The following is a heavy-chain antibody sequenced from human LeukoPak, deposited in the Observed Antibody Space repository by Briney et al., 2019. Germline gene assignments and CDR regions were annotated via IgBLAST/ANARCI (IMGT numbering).Heavy chain of an antibody. D-gene: IGHD4-17*01. CDR3: ARRAALTVTIYYYYGMDV. CDR2: IYYSGST. V-gene: IGHV4-34*01. J-gene: IGHJ6*02. CDR1: GGSFSGYY. Sequence: SETLSLTCAVYGGSFSGYYWSWIRQPPGKGLEWLGSIYYSGSTYYNPSLKSRVTISVDTSKNQFSLKLSSVTAADTAVYYCARRAALTVTIYYYYGMDVWGQGTTVTVSS.